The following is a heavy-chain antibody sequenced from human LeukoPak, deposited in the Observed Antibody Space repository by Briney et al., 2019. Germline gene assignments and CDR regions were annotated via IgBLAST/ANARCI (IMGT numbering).Heavy chain of an antibody. CDR3: GRATYTSIWFHDAFDI. V-gene: IGHV1-2*02. CDR2: INPYSSAT. J-gene: IGHJ3*02. Sequence: ASVRVSCKASGFTFTTYFMHWVRQAPGQGLEWMGWINPYSSATNSAQKFQGRVTMTRDTSLSTAYMELSMLTSDDPAVYYCGRATYTSIWFHDAFDIWGQGTMVTVSS. D-gene: IGHD6-13*01. CDR1: GFTFTTYF.